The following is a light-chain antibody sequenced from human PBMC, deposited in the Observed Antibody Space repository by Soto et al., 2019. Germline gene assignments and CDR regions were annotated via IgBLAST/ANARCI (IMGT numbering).Light chain of an antibody. CDR3: QQFNNWPWT. CDR2: GAS. Sequence: EIVMTQSPATLSVSPGGRATLSCRASQSISDTLAWYQQKPGQAPRLLIYGASTRVPGFPVRFSGSGSGTDFTLTISSLQSEDFAVYYCQQFNNWPWTFGQGTKVEIK. CDR1: QSISDT. V-gene: IGKV3-15*01. J-gene: IGKJ1*01.